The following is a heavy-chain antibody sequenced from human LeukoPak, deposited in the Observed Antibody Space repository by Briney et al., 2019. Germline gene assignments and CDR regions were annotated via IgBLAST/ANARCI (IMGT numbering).Heavy chain of an antibody. V-gene: IGHV3-64*01. CDR3: ARVDLLGYDY. D-gene: IGHD1-26*01. CDR1: GFTFSRYA. Sequence: GSPRLSCAASGFTFSRYAMHWVRPAPRKGREYVSAISSNGDSTLYANSVKGRFTISRDNSKNTLYLQMGSLRAEDMAVYYCARVDLLGYDYWGQGTLVTVSS. CDR2: ISSNGDST. J-gene: IGHJ4*02.